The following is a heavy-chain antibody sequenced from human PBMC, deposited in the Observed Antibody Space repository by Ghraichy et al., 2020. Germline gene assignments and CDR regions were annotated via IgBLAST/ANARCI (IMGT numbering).Heavy chain of an antibody. J-gene: IGHJ4*02. CDR3: AREVAEYYDYVWGSYRPFDY. V-gene: IGHV3-21*01. CDR1: GFTFSSHN. CDR2: ISSSSSSI. Sequence: GGSLRLSCAASGFTFSSHNMNWVRQAPGKGLEWVSSISSSSSSIYYADSVKGRFTISRDNAKNSLFLQMNSLRAEDTAVYYCAREVAEYYDYVWGSYRPFDYWGQGTLVTVSS. D-gene: IGHD3-16*02.